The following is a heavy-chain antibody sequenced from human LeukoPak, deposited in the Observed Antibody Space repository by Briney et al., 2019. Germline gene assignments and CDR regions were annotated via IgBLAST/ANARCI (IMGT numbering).Heavy chain of an antibody. CDR3: IYYYDSSGYPIIDY. D-gene: IGHD3-22*01. J-gene: IGHJ4*02. CDR1: GHTFTSYG. CDR2: ISAYNGNT. Sequence: ASVKVSGKASGHTFTSYGISWVRQAPGQGLEWMGWISAYNGNTNYAQKLQGRVTMTTDTSTSTAYMELRSLRSDDTAVYYCIYYYDSSGYPIIDYWGQGTLVTVSS. V-gene: IGHV1-18*01.